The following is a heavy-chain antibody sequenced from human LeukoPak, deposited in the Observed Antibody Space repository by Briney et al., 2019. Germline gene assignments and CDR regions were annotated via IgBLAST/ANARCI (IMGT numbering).Heavy chain of an antibody. J-gene: IGHJ3*02. V-gene: IGHV3-30*02. CDR3: ARGGDDSSGYYYVGAFDI. CDR2: IRYEGSNE. Sequence: PGGSLRLSCAASGFTFSSFGMHWVRQTPGKGLEWVAFIRYEGSNEYYADSVKGRFTISRDNSKNSLYLQMNSLRAEDTAVYYCARGGDDSSGYYYVGAFDIWGQGTMVTVSS. CDR1: GFTFSSFG. D-gene: IGHD3-22*01.